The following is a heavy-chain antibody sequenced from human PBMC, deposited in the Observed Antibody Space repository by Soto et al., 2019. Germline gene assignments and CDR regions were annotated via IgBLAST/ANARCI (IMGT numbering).Heavy chain of an antibody. J-gene: IGHJ4*02. D-gene: IGHD4-17*01. CDR3: ATSTTVVTGPFDY. CDR1: GYTLTELS. V-gene: IGHV1-24*01. Sequence: ASVKVSCKVSGYTLTELSMHWVRQAPGKGLEWMGGFDPEDGETIYAQKFQGRVTMTEDTSTDTAYMEPSSLRSEDTAVYYCATSTTVVTGPFDYWGQGTLVTVSS. CDR2: FDPEDGET.